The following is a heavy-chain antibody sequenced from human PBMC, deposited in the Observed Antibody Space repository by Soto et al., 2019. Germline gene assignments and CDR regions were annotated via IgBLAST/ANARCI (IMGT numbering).Heavy chain of an antibody. V-gene: IGHV3-30-3*01. CDR2: ISYDGSNK. CDR3: ARVPSSSGRAHFDY. J-gene: IGHJ4*02. CDR1: GFTFSSYA. D-gene: IGHD2-15*01. Sequence: QVQLVESGGGVVQPGRSLRLSCAASGFTFSSYAMHWVRQAPGKGLEWVAVISYDGSNKYYADSVKGRFTISSDNSKNTLDLQMNSLRAEDTAVYYCARVPSSSGRAHFDYWGQGTLVTVSS.